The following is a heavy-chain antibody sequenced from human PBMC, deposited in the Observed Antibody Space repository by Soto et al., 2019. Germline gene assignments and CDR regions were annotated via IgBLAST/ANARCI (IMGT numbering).Heavy chain of an antibody. CDR3: ATEKYGAGRVGVYC. CDR1: GGTSTIYT. J-gene: IGHJ4*02. CDR2: SVPLLGLT. V-gene: IGHV1-69*04. Sequence: SVKVSCKASGGTSTIYTITWVRQAPGQGLAWMGRSVPLLGLTNYARDFQDRVTITADSSTGTAYMELSSLRFDDTAVYFCATEKYGAGRVGVYCWGQGTQVTVSS. D-gene: IGHD1-26*01.